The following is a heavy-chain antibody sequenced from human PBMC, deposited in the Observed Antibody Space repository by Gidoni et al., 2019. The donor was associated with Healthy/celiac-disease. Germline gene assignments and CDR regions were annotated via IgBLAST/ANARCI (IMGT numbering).Heavy chain of an antibody. Sequence: QVQLVQSGAEVKKPGSSVKVSCKASGGTFSSYAISWVRQAPGQGLEWMGRIIPILGIANYAQKFQGRVTITADKSTSTAYMELSSLRSEDTAVYYCARVTAAAGKQIQNDYWGQGTLVTVSS. CDR1: GGTFSSYA. J-gene: IGHJ4*02. CDR2: IIPILGIA. D-gene: IGHD6-13*01. V-gene: IGHV1-69*04. CDR3: ARVTAAAGKQIQNDY.